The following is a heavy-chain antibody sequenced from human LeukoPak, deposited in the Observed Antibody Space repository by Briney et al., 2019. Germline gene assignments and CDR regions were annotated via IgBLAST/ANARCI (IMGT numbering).Heavy chain of an antibody. Sequence: PGGSLRLSCAASGFTFDDYAMLWVRQAPGKGLEWVSGISWNSGSIGYAESVKGRFTISRDKSKNSLYLQMNSLRAEDTALYYCAKDRDYYYGMDVWGQGTTVTVSS. CDR1: GFTFDDYA. CDR2: ISWNSGSI. J-gene: IGHJ6*02. CDR3: AKDRDYYYGMDV. V-gene: IGHV3-9*01.